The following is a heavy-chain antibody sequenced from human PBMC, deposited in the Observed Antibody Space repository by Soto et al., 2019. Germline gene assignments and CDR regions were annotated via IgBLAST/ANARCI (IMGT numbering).Heavy chain of an antibody. J-gene: IGHJ5*02. CDR2: IYYSGST. D-gene: IGHD3-22*01. CDR3: AREAGYYYSSVLGFDP. CDR1: GGSISSYY. Sequence: NPSETLSLTCTVSGGSISSYYWSWIRQPPGKGLEWIGYIYYSGSTNYNPSLKSRVTISVDTSKNQFSLKLSSVTAADTAVYYCAREAGYYYSSVLGFDPWGQGTLVTVSS. V-gene: IGHV4-59*01.